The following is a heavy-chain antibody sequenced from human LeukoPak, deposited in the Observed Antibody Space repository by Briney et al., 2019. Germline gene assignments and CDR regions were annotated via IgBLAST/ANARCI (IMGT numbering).Heavy chain of an antibody. Sequence: GGSLRLSCAAPGFTLSSYWMSWVRQAPGKGLEWVANIKQDGSEKYYVDSVKGRFTISRDNAKNSLYLQMKSLRAEDTALYYSGRSPTVTTPLAPWGQGTLVTVSS. CDR2: IKQDGSEK. J-gene: IGHJ5*02. V-gene: IGHV3-7*04. CDR1: GFTLSSYW. CDR3: GRSPTVTTPLAP. D-gene: IGHD4-17*01.